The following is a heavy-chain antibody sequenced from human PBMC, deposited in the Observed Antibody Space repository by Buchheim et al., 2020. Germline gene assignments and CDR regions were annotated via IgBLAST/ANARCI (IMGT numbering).Heavy chain of an antibody. J-gene: IGHJ4*02. Sequence: EVRLVESGGGLVQPGGSLRLSCVASGFTFSDYSMNWVRQAPGKGLEWVSYIRIMDNLIWYADSVKGRFTISGDNAKNSLYLQMNSLRAEDTAVYYCARGQWLAFDYWGQGTL. CDR3: ARGQWLAFDY. D-gene: IGHD6-19*01. CDR1: GFTFSDYS. CDR2: IRIMDNLI. V-gene: IGHV3-48*01.